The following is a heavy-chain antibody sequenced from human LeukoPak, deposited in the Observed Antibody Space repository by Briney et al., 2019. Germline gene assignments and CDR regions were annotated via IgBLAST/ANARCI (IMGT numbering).Heavy chain of an antibody. CDR2: IRFDGSEI. CDR1: GFSFSTYW. V-gene: IGHV3-7*01. J-gene: IGHJ4*02. Sequence: GGSLRLSYAASGFSFSTYWMSWVRQAPGKGLEWVANIRFDGSEIHYVDSVRGRFAISRDNAKNSLYMQMNSLRAEDTAVYYCAREATIKAYNFDFWGQGTLVTVSS. CDR3: AREATIKAYNFDF. D-gene: IGHD5-24*01.